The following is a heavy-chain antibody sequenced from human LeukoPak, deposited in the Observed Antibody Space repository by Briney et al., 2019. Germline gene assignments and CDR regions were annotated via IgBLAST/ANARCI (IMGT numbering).Heavy chain of an antibody. CDR1: GFTFSSCS. Sequence: GGSLRLSCAASGFTFSSCSMNWVRQAPGKGLEWVSSITSSSNYIYYASSVRGRFTISRDNAKNSLYLQMNSLRAEDTAVYYCARDLRLWGQGTLVIFSS. CDR2: ITSSSNYI. J-gene: IGHJ4*02. V-gene: IGHV3-21*01. CDR3: ARDLRL.